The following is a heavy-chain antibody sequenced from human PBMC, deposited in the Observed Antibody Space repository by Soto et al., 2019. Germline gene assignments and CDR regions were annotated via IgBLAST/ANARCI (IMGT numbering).Heavy chain of an antibody. J-gene: IGHJ4*02. CDR3: AKELLRLGESLERYFDY. CDR1: GFTFSTYA. V-gene: IGHV3-23*01. D-gene: IGHD3-10*01. CDR2: ISGSGSSR. Sequence: GGSLRLSCTASGFTFSTYAMSWVRQAPGKGLEWVSAISGSGSSRYYADSAKGRFTISRDNSKNTLFLQLNSLRAEDTAVYYCAKELLRLGESLERYFDYWGQGTLVTVSS.